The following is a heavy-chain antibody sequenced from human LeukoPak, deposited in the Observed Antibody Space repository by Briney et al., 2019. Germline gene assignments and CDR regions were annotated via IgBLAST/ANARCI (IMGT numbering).Heavy chain of an antibody. D-gene: IGHD2-2*01. CDR3: ARWDTRDYYYGMDV. J-gene: IGHJ6*02. CDR1: GYTFTSYG. CDR2: ISAYNGNT. Sequence: ASVKVSCKASGYTFTSYGISWVRRAPGQGLEWMGWISAYNGNTNYAQKLQGRVTMTTDTSTSKASMEPRSLRSDDTAVYYCARWDTRDYYYGMDVWGQGTTVTVSS. V-gene: IGHV1-18*01.